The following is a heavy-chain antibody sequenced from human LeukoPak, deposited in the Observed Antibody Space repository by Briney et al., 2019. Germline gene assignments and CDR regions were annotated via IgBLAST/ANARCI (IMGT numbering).Heavy chain of an antibody. CDR3: ARDRYSGTIGLFDY. V-gene: IGHV3-33*01. CDR1: GFTFSSYG. Sequence: PGGSLRLSCAASGFTFSSYGMHWVRQAPGKGLEWVVGIWYDGSKKYYADSVKGRFTISRDNSKNTLYLQMNSLRAEDTAVYYCARDRYSGTIGLFDYWGQGTLVTVSS. CDR2: IWYDGSKK. D-gene: IGHD1-26*01. J-gene: IGHJ4*02.